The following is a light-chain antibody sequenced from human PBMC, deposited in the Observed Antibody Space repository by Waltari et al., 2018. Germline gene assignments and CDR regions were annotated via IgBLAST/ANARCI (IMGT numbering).Light chain of an antibody. CDR2: ATS. CDR3: QQDYTAPLT. V-gene: IGKV1-27*01. Sequence: DIQMTQSPSSLSASVGDRVTVTCRASQGIDKELSWYQQKPGKAPTLLIYATSTLKTGVSSRFSGSGSGTDFTLTINSLQPEDVATYYGQQDYTAPLTFGGGTKVEIK. J-gene: IGKJ4*01. CDR1: QGIDKE.